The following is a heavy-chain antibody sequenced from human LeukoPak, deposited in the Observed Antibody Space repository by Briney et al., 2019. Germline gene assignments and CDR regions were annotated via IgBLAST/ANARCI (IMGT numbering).Heavy chain of an antibody. CDR3: ARVFSLTAAAAHGFGDYFDY. J-gene: IGHJ4*02. V-gene: IGHV1-46*01. CDR1: GYTFTSYY. Sequence: ASVKVSCKASGYTFTSYYMHWVRQAPGQGLEWMGIINPSGGSTSYAQKFQGRVTMTRDMSTSTVYMELSSLRSEDTAVYYCARVFSLTAAAAHGFGDYFDYWGQGTLVTVSS. D-gene: IGHD6-13*01. CDR2: INPSGGST.